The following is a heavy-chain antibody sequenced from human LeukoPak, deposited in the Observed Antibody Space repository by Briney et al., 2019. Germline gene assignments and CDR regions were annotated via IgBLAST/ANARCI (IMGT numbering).Heavy chain of an antibody. V-gene: IGHV3-21*01. D-gene: IGHD6-19*01. CDR3: ARVYSSGWNDAFDI. Sequence: GGSLRLSCAASGFTFSSYSMNWVRQAPGKGLEWVSSISSSSSYIYYADSAKGRFTISRDNAKNSLYLQMNSLRAEDTAVYYCARVYSSGWNDAFDIWGQGTMVTVSS. CDR2: ISSSSSYI. J-gene: IGHJ3*02. CDR1: GFTFSSYS.